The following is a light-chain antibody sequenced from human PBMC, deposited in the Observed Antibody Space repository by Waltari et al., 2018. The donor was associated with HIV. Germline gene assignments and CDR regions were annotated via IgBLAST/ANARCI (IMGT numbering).Light chain of an antibody. CDR3: CSYTSSGTLV. CDR1: SSDVGAYDY. CDR2: EVS. V-gene: IGLV2-14*01. J-gene: IGLJ2*01. Sequence: QSALTQPASVSASPGQSITISCTGTSSDVGAYDYVSWYQDHPGKAPKLMISEVSSRPSWVSNRFSASKSGNTASLTISGLQAEDEADYYCCSYTSSGTLVFGGGTKLTVL.